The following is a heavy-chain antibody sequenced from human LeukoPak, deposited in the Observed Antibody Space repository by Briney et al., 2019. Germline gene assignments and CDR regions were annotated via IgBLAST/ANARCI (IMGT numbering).Heavy chain of an antibody. D-gene: IGHD1-26*01. J-gene: IGHJ4*02. Sequence: GGSLRLSCAASGFTFSSYWMSWVRQAPGRGLEWVANIKQDGSEKYYGDSVKGRFTISRDNAKNPPYLQMNSLRAEDTAVYYCARVSGSRLFDYWGQGTLVTVSS. CDR3: ARVSGSRLFDY. CDR1: GFTFSSYW. V-gene: IGHV3-7*01. CDR2: IKQDGSEK.